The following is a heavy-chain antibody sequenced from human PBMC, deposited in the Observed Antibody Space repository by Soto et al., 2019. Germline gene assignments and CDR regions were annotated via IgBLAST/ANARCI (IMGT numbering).Heavy chain of an antibody. D-gene: IGHD2-15*01. CDR2: ISGSGGST. CDR3: AKDQGPIVVVVSWFDP. CDR1: GFTFSSYA. V-gene: IGHV3-23*01. Sequence: EVQLLESGGGLVQPGGSLRLSCAASGFTFSSYAMSWVRQAPGKGLEWVSAISGSGGSTYYADSVKGRFTISRDNSKNTLYLQMNSLRAEDTAVYYCAKDQGPIVVVVSWFDPWGQGTLVTVSS. J-gene: IGHJ5*02.